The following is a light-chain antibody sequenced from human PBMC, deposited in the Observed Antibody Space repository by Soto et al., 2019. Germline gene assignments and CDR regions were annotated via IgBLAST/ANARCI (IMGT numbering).Light chain of an antibody. CDR1: ESVSNNY. CDR2: GAS. J-gene: IGKJ1*01. CDR3: QQYGSTPPT. Sequence: EIVLTQSPGTLSLSPGERATLSCRASESVSNNYLAWYQRKPGQAPRLLIYGASYRAPDIPYRFSGSGSGTDFTLTIARLEAEDFAVYFCQQYGSTPPTFGLGTKVEI. V-gene: IGKV3-20*01.